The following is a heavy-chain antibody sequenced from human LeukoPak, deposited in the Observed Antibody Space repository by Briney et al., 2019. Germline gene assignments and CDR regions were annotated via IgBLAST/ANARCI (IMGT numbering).Heavy chain of an antibody. J-gene: IGHJ4*02. CDR2: ISAYNGNT. Sequence: GASVKVSCKPSGYTFTSYGISWVRQAPGQGLEWMGWISAYNGNTNYAQKLQGRVTMTTDTSTSTAYMELRSLRSDDTAMYYCARVVGIAVSGTGCDNWGQGTLVTVSS. CDR1: GYTFTSYG. CDR3: ARVVGIAVSGTGCDN. V-gene: IGHV1-18*01. D-gene: IGHD6-19*01.